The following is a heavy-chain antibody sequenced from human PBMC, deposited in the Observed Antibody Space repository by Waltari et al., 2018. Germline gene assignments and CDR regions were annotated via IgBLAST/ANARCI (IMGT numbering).Heavy chain of an antibody. CDR3: AKDAFGNTYLDH. CDR1: GFSLGSFG. J-gene: IGHJ4*02. Sequence: QVQLVESGGGVVQPGMSLRLSCAASGFSLGSFGMHWVRQAPGKGVGWVALIFVGGGDTFYADSVRGRFTISRDNSKNTLYLDINSLRLDDTAIYYCAKDAFGNTYLDHWGQGTLVTVSS. D-gene: IGHD3-10*01. CDR2: IFVGGGDT. V-gene: IGHV3-30*19.